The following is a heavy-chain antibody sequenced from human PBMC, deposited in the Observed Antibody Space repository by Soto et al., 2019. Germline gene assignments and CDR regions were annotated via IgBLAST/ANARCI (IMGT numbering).Heavy chain of an antibody. CDR3: ARGPLAKGWTYYYYYYMDV. CDR1: GFTFSSYS. D-gene: IGHD2-15*01. CDR2: ISSSSSYI. Sequence: EVQLVESGGGLVKPGGSLRLSCAASGFTFSSYSMNWVRQAPGKGLEWVSSISSSSSYIYYADSVKGRFTISRDNAKNSLYLQMNSLRAEDTAVYYCARGPLAKGWTYYYYYYMDVWGKGTTVTVSS. J-gene: IGHJ6*03. V-gene: IGHV3-21*01.